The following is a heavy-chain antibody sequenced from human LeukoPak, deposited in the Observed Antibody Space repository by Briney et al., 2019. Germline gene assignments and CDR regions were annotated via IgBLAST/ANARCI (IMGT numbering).Heavy chain of an antibody. D-gene: IGHD1-1*01. CDR2: ISGSGGST. V-gene: IGHV3-23*01. CDR1: GFTFSSYA. CDR3: ARERGLLDWNDPSNYYYYGMDV. Sequence: GGSLRLSCAASGFTFSSYAMSWVRQAPGKGLEWVPAISGSGGSTYYADSVKGRFTISRDNSKNTLYLQMNSLRAEDTAVYYCARERGLLDWNDPSNYYYYGMDVWGQGTTVTVSS. J-gene: IGHJ6*02.